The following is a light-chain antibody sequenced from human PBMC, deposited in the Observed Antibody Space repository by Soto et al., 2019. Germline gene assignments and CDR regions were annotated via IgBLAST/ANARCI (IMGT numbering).Light chain of an antibody. CDR1: QSVHRY. V-gene: IGKV3-11*01. Sequence: EIVLTQSPATLSLSPGDRATLSCRASQSVHRYLSWYQQKPGQAPRLLMFDASNRAPGIPATFSAHGSGTDFNLPISRLQAEDVPVYYCQRYYDSPYTFGQGTKLEIK. CDR3: QRYYDSPYT. J-gene: IGKJ2*01. CDR2: DAS.